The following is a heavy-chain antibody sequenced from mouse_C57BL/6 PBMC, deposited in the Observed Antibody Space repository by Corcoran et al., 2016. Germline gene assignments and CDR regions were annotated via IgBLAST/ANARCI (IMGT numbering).Heavy chain of an antibody. CDR1: GYTFTDYN. CDR3: ARSLITTVQWYFDV. CDR2: INPNNGGT. D-gene: IGHD1-1*01. Sequence: EVQLQQSGPELVKPGASVKMSCKASGYTFTDYNMHWVKQSHGKSLEWIGYINPNNGGTSYNQKFKGKATLTVNKSSSTAYMELRSLTSEDSAVYYCARSLITTVQWYFDVWGTGTTVTVSS. V-gene: IGHV1-22*01. J-gene: IGHJ1*03.